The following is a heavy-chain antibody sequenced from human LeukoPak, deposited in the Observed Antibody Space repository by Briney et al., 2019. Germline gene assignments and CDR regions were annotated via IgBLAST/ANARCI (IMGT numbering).Heavy chain of an antibody. J-gene: IGHJ4*02. CDR1: RYAFTSYW. D-gene: IGHD4-23*01. Sequence: GESLKISFKGSRYAFTSYWIGWVRQMPGKRLEWMATIFPRDSDTRYSPSFQGQVTISADKSSNTAYLQWGSLKASDTGIYFCVRVGNNYFDYWGQGTLVTVSS. CDR3: VRVGNNYFDY. V-gene: IGHV5-51*01. CDR2: IFPRDSDT.